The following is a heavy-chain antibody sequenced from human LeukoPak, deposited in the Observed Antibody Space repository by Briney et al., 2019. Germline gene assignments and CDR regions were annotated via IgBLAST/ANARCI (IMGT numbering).Heavy chain of an antibody. V-gene: IGHV4-39*07. CDR3: ARDRYYYDSSGSPYFDY. J-gene: IGHJ4*02. CDR1: GGSISSSSYY. CDR2: IYYSGST. Sequence: ASETLSLTCTVSGGSISSSSYYWGWIRQPPGKGLEWIGNIYYSGSTYYNPSLKSRVTISVDTSKNQFSLKLSSVTAADTAVYYCARDRYYYDSSGSPYFDYWGQGTLVTVSS. D-gene: IGHD3-22*01.